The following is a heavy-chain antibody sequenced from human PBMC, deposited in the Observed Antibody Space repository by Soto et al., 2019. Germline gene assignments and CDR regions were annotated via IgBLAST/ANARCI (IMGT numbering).Heavy chain of an antibody. CDR2: IYSGGST. CDR1: GFTVSSNY. J-gene: IGHJ4*02. D-gene: IGHD1-1*01. V-gene: IGHV3-53*01. CDR3: ARDLTGTTGNDY. Sequence: LRLSCAASGFTVSSNYMSWVRQAPGKGLEWVSVIYSGGSTYYADSVKGRFTISRDNSKNTLYLQMNSLRAEDTAVYYCARDLTGTTGNDYWGQGTLVTVSS.